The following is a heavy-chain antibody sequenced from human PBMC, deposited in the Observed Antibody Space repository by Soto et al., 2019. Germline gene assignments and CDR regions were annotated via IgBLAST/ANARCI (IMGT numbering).Heavy chain of an antibody. CDR2: TYYRSKWYN. Sequence: PSQTLSLTCAISGDSVSSNSAAWNWIRQSPSRGLEWLGRTYYRSKWYNDYAVSVKSRITINPDTSKNQFSLQLNSVTPEDTAVYYCARAPIIAARPRYYYYYGMDVWGQGTTVTVSS. CDR3: ARAPIIAARPRYYYYYGMDV. CDR1: GDSVSSNSAA. V-gene: IGHV6-1*01. D-gene: IGHD6-6*01. J-gene: IGHJ6*02.